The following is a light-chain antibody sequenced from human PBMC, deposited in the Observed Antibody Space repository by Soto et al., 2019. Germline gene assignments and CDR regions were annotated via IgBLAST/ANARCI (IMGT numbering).Light chain of an antibody. CDR1: NIGSKS. J-gene: IGLJ1*01. Sequence: SYELPQPASVSVAPGQTARITWERNNIGSKSVHWYQQKPGQAPVLVVYDDSDRPSGIPERFSGSNSGNTATLTISRVEAGDEADYYCQVWDSSSDHYVFGTGTKVTVL. V-gene: IGLV3-21*02. CDR3: QVWDSSSDHYV. CDR2: DDS.